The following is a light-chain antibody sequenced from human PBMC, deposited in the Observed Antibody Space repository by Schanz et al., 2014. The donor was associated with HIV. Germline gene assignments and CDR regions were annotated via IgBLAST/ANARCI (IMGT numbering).Light chain of an antibody. J-gene: IGKJ1*01. Sequence: IQLTQSPSSLSASVGDRVTITCRASQGISTYLAWYQQKPGKAPKLLIYAASPLQSGVPSRFSGSGSGTDFTLIINSLQPEDFATYYCQQLSSYPRTFGQGTKVEIK. CDR2: AAS. V-gene: IGKV1-9*01. CDR1: QGISTY. CDR3: QQLSSYPRT.